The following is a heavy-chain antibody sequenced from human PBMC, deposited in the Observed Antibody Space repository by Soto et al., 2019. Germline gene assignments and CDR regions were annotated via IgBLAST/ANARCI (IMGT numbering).Heavy chain of an antibody. J-gene: IGHJ3*02. Sequence: ASVKVSCKASAYTFTGYYMHWVRQAPGQGLEWMGWINPYSGGTNYAQKFQGRVTMTRDTSISTAYMELSRLRSDDTAVYYCARGACSSTSCYKTLNHAFDIWGQGTMVTVSS. CDR2: INPYSGGT. CDR1: AYTFTGYY. CDR3: ARGACSSTSCYKTLNHAFDI. D-gene: IGHD2-2*02. V-gene: IGHV1-2*02.